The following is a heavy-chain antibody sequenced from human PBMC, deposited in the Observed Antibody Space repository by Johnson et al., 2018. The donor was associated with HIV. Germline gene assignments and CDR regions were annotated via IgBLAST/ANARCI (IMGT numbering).Heavy chain of an antibody. CDR2: ISWNSGSI. J-gene: IGHJ3*02. CDR1: GFTFDDYA. D-gene: IGHD3-22*01. V-gene: IGHV3-9*01. CDR3: ARVAMYDSNGDYSYDAFDI. Sequence: EVQLVESGGGLVQPGRSLRLSCAASGFTFDDYAMHWVRQAPGKGLEWVSGISWNSGSIGYADSVKGRFTISRDNAQNSLHLQMNSLRAEDAAVYYCARVAMYDSNGDYSYDAFDIWGQGTMVTVSS.